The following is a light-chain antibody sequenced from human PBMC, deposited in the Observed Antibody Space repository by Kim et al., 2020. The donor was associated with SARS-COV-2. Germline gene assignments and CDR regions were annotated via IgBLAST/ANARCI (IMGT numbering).Light chain of an antibody. V-gene: IGKV3-15*01. CDR1: QSVSNN. CDR2: GAS. Sequence: EILMTQSPATLSVSPGERVTLPCRASQSVSNNLGWYQQKPGQVPRLVISGASTRATGIPARFSGSGSGTEFTLTISSLQSEDFAVYYCQQHNNWPLTFGGGTKVDIK. J-gene: IGKJ4*01. CDR3: QQHNNWPLT.